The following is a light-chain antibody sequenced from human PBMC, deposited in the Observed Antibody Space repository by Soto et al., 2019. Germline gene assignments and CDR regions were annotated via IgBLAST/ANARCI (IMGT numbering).Light chain of an antibody. CDR1: QNVSTY. CDR2: DAS. J-gene: IGKJ3*01. CDR3: QQRTNWLT. V-gene: IGKV3-11*01. Sequence: EIVLTQSPATLSLSPGVRVTLSCRASQNVSTYLAWYQQKPGQAPRLLIYDASDSATGIPARFSGSGSGTDFTLSSSSPEPEDSAVYYCQQRTNWLTFGPGTKVDIK.